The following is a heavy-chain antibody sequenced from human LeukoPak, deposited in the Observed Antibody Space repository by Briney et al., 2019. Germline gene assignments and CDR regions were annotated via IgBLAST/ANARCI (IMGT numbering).Heavy chain of an antibody. J-gene: IGHJ4*02. CDR2: ISGSGGST. CDR3: AKDSVMIGSAGDY. V-gene: IGHV3-23*01. D-gene: IGHD2-21*01. CDR1: GFTFSSYG. Sequence: GGSLRLSCAASGFTFSSYGMSWVRQAPGKGLEWVSAISGSGGSTYYADSVKGRFTISRDNSKNTLYLQMNSLRAEDTAVYYCAKDSVMIGSAGDYWGQGTLVTVSS.